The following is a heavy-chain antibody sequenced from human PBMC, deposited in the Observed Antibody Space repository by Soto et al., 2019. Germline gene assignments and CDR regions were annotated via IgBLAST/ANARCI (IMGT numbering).Heavy chain of an antibody. D-gene: IGHD6-19*01. V-gene: IGHV1-18*01. Sequence: QDRLVQSGVEVKKPGASVRVSCKASGYSFTNYGITWVRQAPGQGFEWMGWISAYNGNTNYAQKFQGRVNLTTDVSTSTAYLELRSLRSDDTAVYYCARDRGVAPPVAGNTHYYNYMDVWGKGTTVTVSS. CDR1: GYSFTNYG. CDR2: ISAYNGNT. J-gene: IGHJ6*03. CDR3: ARDRGVAPPVAGNTHYYNYMDV.